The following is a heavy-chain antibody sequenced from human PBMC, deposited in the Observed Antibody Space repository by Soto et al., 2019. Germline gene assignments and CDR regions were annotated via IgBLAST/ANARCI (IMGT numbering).Heavy chain of an antibody. J-gene: IGHJ5*02. CDR3: ARGSTWQGRDWFDP. CDR2: VSFIGSK. D-gene: IGHD6-13*01. Sequence: QLLLQESGPGLVKPSETLSLTCTVSGDSVSNSGYYWGWIRQSPGKRLEWIGSVSFIGSKYYNTSLRSRVPFSVDTSKTLISLKLRSVTAADTAVYYCARGSTWQGRDWFDPWGQGTLVTVSS. CDR1: GDSVSNSGYY. V-gene: IGHV4-39*01.